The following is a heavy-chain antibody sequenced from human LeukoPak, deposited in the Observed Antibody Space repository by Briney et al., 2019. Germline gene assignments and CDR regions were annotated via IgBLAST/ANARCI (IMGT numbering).Heavy chain of an antibody. Sequence: GESLQISCKGFGYDFFGYWIGWVRQMPGKGLGWMGIIFPGDSQTFYSPSFQGQVTMSADKSINTAYLQWSSLKALDTAVYYCARFNAPRFVDNWFDPWGQGTLVTVS. CDR3: ARFNAPRFVDNWFDP. CDR1: GYDFFGYW. J-gene: IGHJ5*02. CDR2: IFPGDSQT. V-gene: IGHV5-51*01. D-gene: IGHD2-8*01.